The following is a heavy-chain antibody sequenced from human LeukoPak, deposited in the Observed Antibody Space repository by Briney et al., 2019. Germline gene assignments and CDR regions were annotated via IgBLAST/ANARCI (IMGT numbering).Heavy chain of an antibody. D-gene: IGHD3-9*01. CDR1: GYTFTSYD. J-gene: IGHJ4*02. Sequence: ASVKVSCKASGYTFTSYDINWVRQATGQGLEWMGWMNPNSGNTGYAQKFQGRVTMTRNTSISTAYMELSSMRAEDTAVYYCAKDLEGYVLRYFDWLSRQRVSTLIPDYWGQGTLVTVSS. V-gene: IGHV1-8*01. CDR3: AKDLEGYVLRYFDWLSRQRVSTLIPDY. CDR2: MNPNSGNT.